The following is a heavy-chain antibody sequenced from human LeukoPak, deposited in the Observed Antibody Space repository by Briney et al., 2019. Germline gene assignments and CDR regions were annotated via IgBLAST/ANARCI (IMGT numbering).Heavy chain of an antibody. J-gene: IGHJ4*02. V-gene: IGHV3-73*01. CDR2: IRSKANSYAT. CDR1: GFTFSGSA. Sequence: GGSLRLSCAASGFTFSGSAMHWVRQASGKGLEWVGRIRSKANSYATAYAASVKGRFTISRDDSKNTAYLQMNSLKTEDTAVCYCTSNINTYYDFWSGYYHGYWGQGTLVTVSS. CDR3: TSNINTYYDFWSGYYHGY. D-gene: IGHD3-3*01.